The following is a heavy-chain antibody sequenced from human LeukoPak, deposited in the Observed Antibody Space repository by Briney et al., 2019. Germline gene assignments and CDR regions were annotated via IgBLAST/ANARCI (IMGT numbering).Heavy chain of an antibody. CDR1: GFTLSSYA. D-gene: IGHD3-22*01. CDR3: ARPDYYDSSGYYPGAFDI. V-gene: IGHV4-39*01. J-gene: IGHJ3*02. CDR2: IYYSGST. Sequence: GSLRLSCAASGFTLSSYAMSWVRQPPGKGLEWIGSIYYSGSTYYNPSRKSRITISVYPYKNQFSLKLSSVTAADTAVYYCARPDYYDSSGYYPGAFDIWGEGTMVTVS.